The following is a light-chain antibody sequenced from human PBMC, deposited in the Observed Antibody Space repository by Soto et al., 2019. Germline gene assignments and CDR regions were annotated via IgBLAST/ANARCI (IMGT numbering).Light chain of an antibody. V-gene: IGLV2-14*01. J-gene: IGLJ3*02. CDR1: TSDVGGYKY. CDR3: SSYTTGSTPWV. Sequence: QSALTQPASVSGSPGQSITISCTGTTSDVGGYKYVSWYQLHPGKALKLIIYEVTNRPSGVSDRFSGSKSGNTASLTISGLQTDDEADYFSSSYTTGSTPWVFGGGTKLTVL. CDR2: EVT.